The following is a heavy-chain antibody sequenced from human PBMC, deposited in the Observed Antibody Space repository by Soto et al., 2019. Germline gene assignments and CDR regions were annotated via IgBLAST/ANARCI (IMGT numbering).Heavy chain of an antibody. Sequence: SGPTLVNPTQTLTLTCTFSGFSLSTSGMRVSWIRQPPGKALEWLARIDWDDDKLYSTSLKTRLTISKDTSKNQVVLTMTNMDPVDTATYYCARSIVAAGNRWFDPWGRGTLVTVSS. CDR3: ARSIVAAGNRWFDP. CDR2: IDWDDDK. J-gene: IGHJ5*02. CDR1: GFSLSTSGMR. V-gene: IGHV2-70*04. D-gene: IGHD6-13*01.